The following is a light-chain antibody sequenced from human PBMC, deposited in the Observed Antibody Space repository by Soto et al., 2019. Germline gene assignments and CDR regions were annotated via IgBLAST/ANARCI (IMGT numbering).Light chain of an antibody. Sequence: ERVMTQSPATLSVSPGERATLSCRASQSVSSNLAWYQQKPGQAPRLLIYGASTRATGIPARFSGSGSGTEFTRTISSLQSEDFAVYYCQQYNAWPPIFTFGPGTTVDIK. CDR3: QQYNAWPPIFT. CDR2: GAS. CDR1: QSVSSN. V-gene: IGKV3-15*01. J-gene: IGKJ3*01.